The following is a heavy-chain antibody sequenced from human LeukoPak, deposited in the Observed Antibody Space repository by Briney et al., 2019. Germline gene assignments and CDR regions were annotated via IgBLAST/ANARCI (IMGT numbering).Heavy chain of an antibody. Sequence: GGSLRLSCAASGFTFSSCEMNWVRQAPGKGLEWVSYISSSGSTIYYADSVKGRFTISRDNAKNSLYLQMNSLRAEDTAVYYCARDGSGYSSGGFDYWGQGTLVTVSS. CDR3: ARDGSGYSSGGFDY. J-gene: IGHJ4*02. CDR2: ISSSGSTI. D-gene: IGHD6-19*01. CDR1: GFTFSSCE. V-gene: IGHV3-48*03.